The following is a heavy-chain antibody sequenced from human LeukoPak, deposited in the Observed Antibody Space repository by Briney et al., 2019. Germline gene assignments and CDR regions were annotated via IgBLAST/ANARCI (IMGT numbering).Heavy chain of an antibody. CDR1: GFTFSSYS. V-gene: IGHV3-21*01. J-gene: IGHJ4*02. D-gene: IGHD4-23*01. CDR3: ASFSRGILRRWY. Sequence: PGGSLRLSCAASGFTFSSYSMNWVRQAPGKGLEWVSSISSSSSYIYYADSVKGRFTISRDNAKNSLYLQMNSLRPEDTAVYYCASFSRGILRRWYWGQGTLVTVSS. CDR2: ISSSSSYI.